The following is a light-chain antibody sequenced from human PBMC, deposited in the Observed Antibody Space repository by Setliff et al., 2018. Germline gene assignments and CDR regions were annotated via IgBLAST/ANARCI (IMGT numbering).Light chain of an antibody. CDR1: SSDVGGYNY. V-gene: IGLV2-14*03. CDR3: SSYTSSSTQV. J-gene: IGLJ1*01. CDR2: DVS. Sequence: QSVLTQPASVSGSPGQSITISCTGTSSDVGGYNYVSWYQQHPGKAPKLMIYDVSNRPSGVSTRFSGSKSGNTASLTISGLQAEDEADYYCSSYTSSSTQVFGTGTKGTV.